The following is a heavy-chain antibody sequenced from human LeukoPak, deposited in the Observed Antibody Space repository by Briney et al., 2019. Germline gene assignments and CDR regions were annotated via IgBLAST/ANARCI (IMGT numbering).Heavy chain of an antibody. CDR2: INPNSGGT. V-gene: IGHV1-2*02. CDR1: GYTFTSYY. CDR3: ARGYQLLLGYYYYYYMDV. Sequence: ASVEVSCKASGYTFTSYYMHWVRQAPGQGLEWMGWINPNSGGTNYAQKFQGRVTMTRDTSISTAYMELSRLRSDDTAVYYCARGYQLLLGYYYYYYMDVWGKGTTVTISS. D-gene: IGHD2-2*01. J-gene: IGHJ6*03.